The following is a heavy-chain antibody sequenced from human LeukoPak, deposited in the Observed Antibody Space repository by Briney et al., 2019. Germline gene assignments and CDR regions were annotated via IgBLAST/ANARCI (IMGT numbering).Heavy chain of an antibody. J-gene: IGHJ4*02. CDR3: ARTPYLYFGSGSYQFDY. CDR2: IYSDDST. V-gene: IGHV3-53*01. CDR1: GFTVSSNY. Sequence: GGSLRLSCTASGFTVSSNYINWVRQAPGKGLEWVSVIYSDDSTYYVDSVKGRFTVSRDNSKNTLYLRMNSLRAEDTAVYFCARTPYLYFGSGSYQFDYWGQGTLVTVSS. D-gene: IGHD3-10*01.